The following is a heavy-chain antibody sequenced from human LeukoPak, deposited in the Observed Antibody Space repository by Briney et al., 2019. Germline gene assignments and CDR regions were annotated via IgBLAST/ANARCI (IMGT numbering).Heavy chain of an antibody. Sequence: GGFLRLSCAASGFTFSSYWMHWVRQAPGKGLVWVSRINFDGSSTTYADSVKGRFTISRDNAKNTLYLQMNSLRVEDTAVYYCARPLSSNCRIDPWGQGTLVTVSS. CDR2: INFDGSST. J-gene: IGHJ5*02. CDR3: ARPLSSNCRIDP. V-gene: IGHV3-74*01. D-gene: IGHD1-1*01. CDR1: GFTFSSYW.